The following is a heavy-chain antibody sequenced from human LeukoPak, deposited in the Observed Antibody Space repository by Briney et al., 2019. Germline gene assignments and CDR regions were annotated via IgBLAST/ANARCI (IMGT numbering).Heavy chain of an antibody. Sequence: GGSLRLSCAASGFIFSNYWMSWVRQAPGKGLEWVAKIKQDGNEKYYVDSVKGRFTISRDNAKNSLYLQINSLRAEDTAVYYCARDTSFGVWSGSDPIDYWGQGTLVTVSS. V-gene: IGHV3-7*01. D-gene: IGHD3-3*01. CDR3: ARDTSFGVWSGSDPIDY. CDR1: GFIFSNYW. J-gene: IGHJ4*02. CDR2: IKQDGNEK.